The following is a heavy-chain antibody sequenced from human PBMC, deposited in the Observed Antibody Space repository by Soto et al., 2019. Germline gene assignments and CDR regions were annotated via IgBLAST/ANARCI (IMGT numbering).Heavy chain of an antibody. CDR2: VNPILSMS. D-gene: IGHD3-10*01. CDR1: GDTFSLYS. Sequence: QVQLVQSGAEVKRPGSSVKVSCKASGDTFSLYSINWVRQAPGLGLEWMGRVNPILSMSNYAQRFQGRVTMTADKSKSTAYMELRGMRSEDTAMSYCETSSGSGYRAFDYWGQGALVTVSS. V-gene: IGHV1-69*04. CDR3: ETSSGSGYRAFDY. J-gene: IGHJ4*02.